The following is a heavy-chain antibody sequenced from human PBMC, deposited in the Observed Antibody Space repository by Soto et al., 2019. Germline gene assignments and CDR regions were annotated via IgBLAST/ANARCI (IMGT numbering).Heavy chain of an antibody. CDR3: ASPTREWLPPARDYYYGMDV. CDR2: IIPIFGTA. V-gene: IGHV1-69*06. D-gene: IGHD3-3*01. CDR1: GGTFSSYA. J-gene: IGHJ6*02. Sequence: QVQLVQSGAEVKKPGSSVKVSCKASGGTFSSYAISWVRQAPGQGLEWMGGIIPIFGTANYAQKFQGRVTITADKSTSTAYMELSSQRSEDTAVYYCASPTREWLPPARDYYYGMDVWGQGTTVTVSS.